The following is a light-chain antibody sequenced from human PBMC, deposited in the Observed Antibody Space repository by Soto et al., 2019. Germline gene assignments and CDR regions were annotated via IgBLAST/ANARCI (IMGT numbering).Light chain of an antibody. CDR3: QQYGSSPT. CDR2: AAS. J-gene: IGKJ4*01. Sequence: DIVLTQSPGTLSLSPGERATLSCRASQSVGSNYLAWYQQKPGQAPRLLIYAASSRATGIPDRFSGSGSGTDFTLTISRLEPEDFAVYYCQQYGSSPTFGGGTKVEIK. V-gene: IGKV3-20*01. CDR1: QSVGSNY.